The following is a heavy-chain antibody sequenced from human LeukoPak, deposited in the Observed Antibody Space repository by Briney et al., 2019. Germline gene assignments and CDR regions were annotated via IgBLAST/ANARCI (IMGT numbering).Heavy chain of an antibody. V-gene: IGHV4-34*01. Sequence: KASETLSLTCAVYGGSFSGYYWSWIRQPPGKGLEWIGEINHSGSTNYNPSRRSPVTISVDTSKNQFSLKLSSVTAADTAVYYCARHQHYYYGSGSHIFTTRYYYMDVWGKGTTVTISS. D-gene: IGHD3-10*01. J-gene: IGHJ6*03. CDR3: ARHQHYYYGSGSHIFTTRYYYMDV. CDR1: GGSFSGYY. CDR2: INHSGST.